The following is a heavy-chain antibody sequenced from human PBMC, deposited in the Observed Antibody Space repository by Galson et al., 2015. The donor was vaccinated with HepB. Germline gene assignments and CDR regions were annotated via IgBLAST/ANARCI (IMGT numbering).Heavy chain of an antibody. CDR2: INAGNGNT. V-gene: IGHV1-3*01. CDR3: ARDLIVVVPAALDYYYYYYMDV. J-gene: IGHJ6*03. CDR1: GYTFTSYA. D-gene: IGHD2-2*01. Sequence: SVKVSCKASGYTFTSYAMHWVRQAPGQRLEWMGWINAGNGNTKYSQKFQGRVTITRDTSASTAYMELSSLRSEDTAVYYCARDLIVVVPAALDYYYYYYMDVWGKGTTVTVSS.